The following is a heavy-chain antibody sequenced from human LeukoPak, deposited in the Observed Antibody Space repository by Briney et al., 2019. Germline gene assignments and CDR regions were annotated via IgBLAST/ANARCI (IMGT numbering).Heavy chain of an antibody. Sequence: GGSLRLSCAASGFTFSSCAMSWVRQAPGKGLEWVSAIGGGGSTTYYADSEKGRFTISRDNSKNTLYLQMNSLGAEDTAIYYCAKARGYYDSSGYRYFDYWGQGTLVTVSS. CDR2: IGGGGSTT. J-gene: IGHJ4*02. D-gene: IGHD3-22*01. CDR3: AKARGYYDSSGYRYFDY. V-gene: IGHV3-23*01. CDR1: GFTFSSCA.